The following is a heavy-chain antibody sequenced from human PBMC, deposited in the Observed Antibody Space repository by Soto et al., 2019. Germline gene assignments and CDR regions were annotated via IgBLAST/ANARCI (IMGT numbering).Heavy chain of an antibody. CDR1: GFRVSSNY. CDR2: IYSCGNT. V-gene: IGHV3-53*01. D-gene: IGHD5-18*01. Sequence: EVQLVESGGCLIQPGGSLRLSCAASGFRVSSNYMSWVRQAPGKGLEWVSVIYSCGNTHYADSVKGRFTISRDNSKNTLDLQMNSQRAEDTAVYYCARDSTWIPYYHYGIDGWVQGTTVTVS. J-gene: IGHJ6*02. CDR3: ARDSTWIPYYHYGIDG.